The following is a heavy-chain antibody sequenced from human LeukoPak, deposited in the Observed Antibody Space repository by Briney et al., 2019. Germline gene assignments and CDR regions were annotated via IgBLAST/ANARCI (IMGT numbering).Heavy chain of an antibody. Sequence: PSETLSLTCTVSGGSISSYYWSWIRQPPGKGLEWIGYIYYSGSTNYNPSLKSRVTISVDTSKNQFSLKLSSVTAADTAMYYCARTIFGVVDYWGQGTLVTVSS. CDR2: IYYSGST. CDR3: ARTIFGVVDY. CDR1: GGSISSYY. D-gene: IGHD3-3*01. J-gene: IGHJ4*02. V-gene: IGHV4-59*01.